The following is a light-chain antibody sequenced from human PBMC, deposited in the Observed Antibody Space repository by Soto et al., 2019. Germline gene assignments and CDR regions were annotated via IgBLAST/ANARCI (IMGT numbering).Light chain of an antibody. Sequence: DIQMTQSPSSLSASVGDRVTITCRASHSIGTYLNWYQQKPGKPPYLLIYAASTLQSGVPSRFSGSGSETDFALTISSLHPEDFTVYSCLQYHNLWAFGQGTKVDIK. CDR2: AAS. CDR1: HSIGTY. J-gene: IGKJ1*01. CDR3: LQYHNLWA. V-gene: IGKV1-39*01.